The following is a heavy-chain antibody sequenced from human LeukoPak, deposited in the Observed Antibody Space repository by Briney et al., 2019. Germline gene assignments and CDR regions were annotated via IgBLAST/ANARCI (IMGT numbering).Heavy chain of an antibody. CDR1: GFTFSNYA. CDR3: AKILRFLEWLLNP. V-gene: IGHV3-23*01. J-gene: IGHJ5*02. CDR2: LSGSGGST. Sequence: PGGSLRLSCAASGFTFSNYAMSWVRQAPGKGLEWVSALSGSGGSTYYADSVKGRFTISRDNSKNTLYLQMNSLRAEDTAVYYCAKILRFLEWLLNPWGQGTLVTVSS. D-gene: IGHD3-3*01.